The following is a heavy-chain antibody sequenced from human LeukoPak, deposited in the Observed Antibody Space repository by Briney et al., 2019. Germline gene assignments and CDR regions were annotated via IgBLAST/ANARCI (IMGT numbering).Heavy chain of an antibody. V-gene: IGHV3-30*04. Sequence: PGRSLRLSCAASGFPFSSYAMHWVRQAPGKGLEWVAVITHDGSNKYHADSVKGRFTISRDKSQETLYLQMNSLRAEDTAVYYCARDARLRYFDRSLSGSSGSFDHWGQGTLVTVSS. CDR2: ITHDGSNK. CDR1: GFPFSSYA. CDR3: ARDARLRYFDRSLSGSSGSFDH. J-gene: IGHJ5*02. D-gene: IGHD3-9*01.